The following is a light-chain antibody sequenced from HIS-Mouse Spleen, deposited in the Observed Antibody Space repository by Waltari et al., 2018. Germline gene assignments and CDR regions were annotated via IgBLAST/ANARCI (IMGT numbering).Light chain of an antibody. CDR3: SSYAGSNNWV. CDR2: EVS. Sequence: QSALTQPPSASGSPGQSVTISCTGTSSDVGGYNYVSWYQQHPGKAPKPMIYEVSKRPSGVPDRFSGSKSGNTASLTVSGLQAEDEADYYCSSYAGSNNWVFGGGTKPTVL. J-gene: IGLJ3*02. CDR1: SSDVGGYNY. V-gene: IGLV2-8*01.